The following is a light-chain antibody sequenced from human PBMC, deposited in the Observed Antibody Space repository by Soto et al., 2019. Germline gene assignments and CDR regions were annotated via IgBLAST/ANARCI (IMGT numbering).Light chain of an antibody. V-gene: IGLV3-21*02. CDR2: GDR. Sequence: SYELTHPPSVSVAPGQTARITCERNNIGSKSVHWYQQKPGQAPVLVVYGDRDRPSGNPERFSGSNSENTATLTITRVEAGDEADYYCQVWDSSSDHVVFGGGTQLTVL. CDR1: NIGSKS. J-gene: IGLJ2*01. CDR3: QVWDSSSDHVV.